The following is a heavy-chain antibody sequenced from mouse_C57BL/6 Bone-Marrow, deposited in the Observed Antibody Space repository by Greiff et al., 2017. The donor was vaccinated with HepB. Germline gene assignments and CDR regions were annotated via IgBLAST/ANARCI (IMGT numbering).Heavy chain of an antibody. V-gene: IGHV1-59*01. J-gene: IGHJ3*01. CDR2: IDPSDSYT. CDR3: ARYDDGTGWFAY. CDR1: GYTFTSYW. D-gene: IGHD2-3*01. Sequence: QVQLQQPGAELVRPGTSVKLSCKASGYTFTSYWMHWVKQRPGQGLEWIGVIDPSDSYTNYNQKFKGKATLTVDTSSSTAYMQLSSLTSEDSAVYYCARYDDGTGWFAYWGQGTLVTVSA.